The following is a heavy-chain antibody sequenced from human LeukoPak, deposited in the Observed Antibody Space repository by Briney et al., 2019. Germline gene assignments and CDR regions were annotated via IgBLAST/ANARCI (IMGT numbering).Heavy chain of an antibody. CDR2: IFYSGST. J-gene: IGHJ4*02. CDR1: GGSISTYY. V-gene: IGHV4-59*01. CDR3: ARDSRSFDY. Sequence: KTSETLSLTCTVSGGSISTYYWSWIRQPPGKGLEWIGYIFYSGSTNYNPSLKSRVTISVDTSKNQFSLRLSSVTTADTAIYYCARDSRSFDYWGQGTLVTVSS.